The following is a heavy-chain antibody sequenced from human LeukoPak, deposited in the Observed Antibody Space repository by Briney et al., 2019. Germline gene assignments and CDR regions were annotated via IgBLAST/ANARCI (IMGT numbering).Heavy chain of an antibody. CDR2: INPSGGST. V-gene: IGHV1-46*03. CDR1: GYTFTSYY. J-gene: IGHJ4*02. Sequence: ASVKVSCKASGYTFTSYYMHWVRQAPGQGLERMGIINPSGGSTSYAQKFQGRVTMTRDTSTSTVYMELSSLRSEDTAVYYCARDRYYYDSSGYYHDWGQGSLVTVSS. CDR3: ARDRYYYDSSGYYHD. D-gene: IGHD3-22*01.